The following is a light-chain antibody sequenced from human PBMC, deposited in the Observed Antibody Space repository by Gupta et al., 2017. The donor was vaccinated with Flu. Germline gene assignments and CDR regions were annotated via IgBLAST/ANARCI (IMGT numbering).Light chain of an antibody. J-gene: IGKJ3*01. CDR2: ETS. V-gene: IGKV3-20*01. Sequence: GTLSLSRGEGATLSCRASQYIGSGYLAWYQQKPGQAPRLLIYETSRRATDIPDRFSGSGSRADFTLTISRLEPEDIAVYYCQQYDTAPQTFGHGTKVDVK. CDR1: QYIGSGY. CDR3: QQYDTAPQT.